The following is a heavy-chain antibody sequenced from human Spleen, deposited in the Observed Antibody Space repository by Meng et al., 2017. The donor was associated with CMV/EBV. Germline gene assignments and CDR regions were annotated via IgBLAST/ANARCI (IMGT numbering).Heavy chain of an antibody. J-gene: IGHJ1*01. Sequence: LTCVASGDSTLSKKSCSWVRQTPGKGLEWIGEVHLDGDTHYNPSLRSRASLSADRAKNQYSMKLYSVTAADTAVYYCARHHGFSLEHWGPGTLVTVSS. CDR2: VHLDGDT. CDR3: ARHHGFSLEH. D-gene: IGHD6-25*01. CDR1: GDSTLSKKS. V-gene: IGHV4-4*02.